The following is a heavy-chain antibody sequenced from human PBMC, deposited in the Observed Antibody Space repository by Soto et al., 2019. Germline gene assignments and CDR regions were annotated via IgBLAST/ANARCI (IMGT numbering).Heavy chain of an antibody. CDR3: ARDNGGYSYGYYYYYGMDV. Sequence: SETLSLTCTVSGGSISSGYYYWGWIRQPPGKGLEWIGNFYYGGSTDYNPSLKSRVTISVDTSKNQFSLRLSSVTAADTAVYYCARDNGGYSYGYYYYYGMDVWGQGTTVTVSS. V-gene: IGHV4-39*07. J-gene: IGHJ6*02. D-gene: IGHD5-18*01. CDR2: FYYGGST. CDR1: GGSISSGYYY.